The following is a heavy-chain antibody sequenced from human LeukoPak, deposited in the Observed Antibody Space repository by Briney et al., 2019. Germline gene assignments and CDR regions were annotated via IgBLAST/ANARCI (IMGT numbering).Heavy chain of an antibody. CDR1: GYTFTSYD. CDR3: ARGYGAYDPRSPFDI. CDR2: MNPNSGNT. D-gene: IGHD4-17*01. V-gene: IGHV1-8*01. J-gene: IGHJ3*02. Sequence: ASVKVSCKASGYTFTSYDINWVGQATGQGLEWMGWMNPNSGNTGYAQKFQGRVTMTRNTSISTAYMELSSLRSEDTAVYYCARGYGAYDPRSPFDIWGQGTMVTVSS.